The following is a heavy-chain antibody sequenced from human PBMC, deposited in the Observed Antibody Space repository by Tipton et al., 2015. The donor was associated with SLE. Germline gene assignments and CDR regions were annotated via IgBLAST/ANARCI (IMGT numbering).Heavy chain of an antibody. CDR3: ARDPVY. CDR1: GGSFSDYY. CDR2: IYYSGST. J-gene: IGHJ4*02. V-gene: IGHV4-30-4*08. Sequence: TLSLTCAVYGGSFSDYYWSWIRQPPGKGLEWIGYIYYSGSTYYNPSLKSRVTISVDTSKNQFSLKLSSVTAADTAVYYCARDPVYWGQGTLVTVSS.